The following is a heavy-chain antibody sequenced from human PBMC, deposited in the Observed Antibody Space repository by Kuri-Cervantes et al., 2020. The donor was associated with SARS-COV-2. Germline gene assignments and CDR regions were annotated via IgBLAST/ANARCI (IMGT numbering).Heavy chain of an antibody. D-gene: IGHD3-9*01. CDR1: GFTFTSSA. V-gene: IGHV1-58*02. J-gene: IGHJ6*02. CDR2: IVVGSGNT. CDR3: ARPGVDILTGYYEYYYYGMDV. Sequence: SVKVSCKASGFTFTSSAMQWVRQARGQRLEWIGWIVVGSGNTNYAQKFQERVTITRDTSISTAYMELSRLRSDDTAVYYCARPGVDILTGYYEYYYYGMDVWGQGTTVTVSS.